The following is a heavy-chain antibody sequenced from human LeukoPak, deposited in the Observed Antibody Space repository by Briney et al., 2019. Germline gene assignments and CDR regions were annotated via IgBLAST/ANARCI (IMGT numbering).Heavy chain of an antibody. CDR2: IRYDGNSK. D-gene: IGHD1-26*01. CDR3: ARARLGSTTSFYFDH. J-gene: IGHJ4*02. V-gene: IGHV3-30*02. Sequence: GGSLRLSCSASGFTFTSFDMHSVRQAPGKGLEWMTFIRYDGNSKYYAGSVQGRFTLSRDNSKNTLYLQLDSLRGDDTAVYYCARARLGSTTSFYFDHWGQGALVTVSS. CDR1: GFTFTSFD.